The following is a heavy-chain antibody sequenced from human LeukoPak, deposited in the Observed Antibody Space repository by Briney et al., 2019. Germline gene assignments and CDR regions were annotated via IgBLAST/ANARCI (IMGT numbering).Heavy chain of an antibody. CDR3: ARDYKGVLLTY. D-gene: IGHD2/OR15-2a*01. J-gene: IGHJ4*02. Sequence: SETLSLTCTVSGGSISSYYWSWIRQPPGKGLEWIGYIYYSGSTTYNPSLKSRVTISVDTSQNQFSLKLSSVTAADTAVYYCARDYKGVLLTYWGQGTLVTVSS. CDR2: IYYSGST. CDR1: GGSISSYY. V-gene: IGHV4-59*12.